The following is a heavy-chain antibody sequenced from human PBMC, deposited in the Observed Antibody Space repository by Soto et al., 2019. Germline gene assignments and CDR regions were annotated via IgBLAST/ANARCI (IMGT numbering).Heavy chain of an antibody. CDR3: ARSNWHYGEGYFDY. CDR2: IFVTGRT. Sequence: WTWIRQPPGKGLEWLGYIFVTGRTNYNPSLKSRLTISVDTSNNQFSLNLRSVTAADTAIYYCARSNWHYGEGYFDYWGQGALVTVSS. V-gene: IGHV4-59*01. J-gene: IGHJ4*02. D-gene: IGHD1-7*01.